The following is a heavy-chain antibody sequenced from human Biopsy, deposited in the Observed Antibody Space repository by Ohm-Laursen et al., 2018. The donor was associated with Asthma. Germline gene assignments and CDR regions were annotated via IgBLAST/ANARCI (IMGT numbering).Heavy chain of an antibody. CDR1: GFTFGGYA. D-gene: IGHD2-15*01. Sequence: SLRLSCSASGFTFGGYAMFWVRQAPGKGLEWVSVIYSGGTSHTADSVRGRFTISRDFSKNTLHLQMHSLRVEDTAVYYCARVPTTLRYFDLWGRGTLVTVSS. J-gene: IGHJ2*01. V-gene: IGHV3-53*01. CDR3: ARVPTTLRYFDL. CDR2: IYSGGTS.